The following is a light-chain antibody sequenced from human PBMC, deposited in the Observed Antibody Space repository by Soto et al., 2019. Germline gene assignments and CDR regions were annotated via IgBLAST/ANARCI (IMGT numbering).Light chain of an antibody. CDR2: GAS. Sequence: EIVLTQSPGTLSLSPGERATLSCRASQSVSSSYLAWYQQKPGPAPRLLIYGASSRATGIPYRFSGSGSGTDFTLTISRLEPEDFAVYYCQQYGSSQYTFGQGTKLEIK. CDR3: QQYGSSQYT. CDR1: QSVSSSY. J-gene: IGKJ2*01. V-gene: IGKV3-20*01.